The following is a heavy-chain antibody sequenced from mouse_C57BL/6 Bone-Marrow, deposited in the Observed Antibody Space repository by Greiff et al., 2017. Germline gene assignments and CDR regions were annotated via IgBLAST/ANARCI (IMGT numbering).Heavy chain of an antibody. CDR3: ARIPITTMINYYAMDY. J-gene: IGHJ4*01. CDR2: IDPANGNT. Sequence: VQLQQSVAELVRPGASVKLSCTASGFNIKNTYMHWVKQRPEQGLEWIGRIDPANGNTKYAPKFQGKATITADTSSNTAYLQLSSLTSEDTAIYYCARIPITTMINYYAMDYWGQGTSVTVSS. CDR1: GFNIKNTY. V-gene: IGHV14-3*01. D-gene: IGHD1-1*01.